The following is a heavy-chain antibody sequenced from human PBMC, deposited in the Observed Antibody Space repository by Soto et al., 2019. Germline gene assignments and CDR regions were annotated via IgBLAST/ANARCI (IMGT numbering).Heavy chain of an antibody. D-gene: IGHD3-16*01. V-gene: IGHV1-24*01. CDR3: ARAKGEY. CDR2: FDPEDGET. Sequence: GASVKVPCKVSGYTLTELSMHWVRQAPVRGLEWMGGFDPEDGETIYAQKFQGSVTMTTDTPTSTAYMELRSLRSDDPDVYYCARAKGEYWGQGTLVTVSS. J-gene: IGHJ4*02. CDR1: GYTLTELS.